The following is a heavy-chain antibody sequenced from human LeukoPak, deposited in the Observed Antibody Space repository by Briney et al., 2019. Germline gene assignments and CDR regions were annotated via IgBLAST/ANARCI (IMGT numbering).Heavy chain of an antibody. D-gene: IGHD6-19*01. CDR3: ARALRAQWLSFDY. Sequence: GGSLRLSCAASGFTFRRHWMSWVRQAPGKGLEWVANIKQDGSGKYYVDSVKGRFTISRDNAKNSLSLQMNSLRAEDTALYYCARALRAQWLSFDYWGQGILVTVSS. V-gene: IGHV3-7*01. CDR1: GFTFRRHW. J-gene: IGHJ4*02. CDR2: IKQDGSGK.